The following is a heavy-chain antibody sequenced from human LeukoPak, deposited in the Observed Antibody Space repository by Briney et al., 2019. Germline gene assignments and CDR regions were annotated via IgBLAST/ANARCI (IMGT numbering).Heavy chain of an antibody. V-gene: IGHV1-46*01. Sequence: ASVKVSCKASGYIFTSYYVHWVRQAPGQGLEWMGMINPSGGSSTYAQEFQGRVTMTRDTSTSTVYMELSSLGSEDTAVYYCARGDSSGYYDGEDAFDIWGQGTMVTVSS. D-gene: IGHD3-22*01. CDR1: GYIFTSYY. CDR3: ARGDSSGYYDGEDAFDI. CDR2: INPSGGSS. J-gene: IGHJ3*02.